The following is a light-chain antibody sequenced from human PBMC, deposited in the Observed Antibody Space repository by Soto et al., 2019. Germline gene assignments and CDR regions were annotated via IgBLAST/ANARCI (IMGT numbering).Light chain of an antibody. V-gene: IGKV3-15*01. Sequence: VMIAAPATLAVFPGEGDPIYCRASQSVSSALAWYQKKSGQAPRLPTYGASTRATGIPARFSGSGSRTEFTLTISSLQSEDFAVYYCQQYNTWPWTFGQGTKV. CDR3: QQYNTWPWT. CDR1: QSVSSA. J-gene: IGKJ1*01. CDR2: GAS.